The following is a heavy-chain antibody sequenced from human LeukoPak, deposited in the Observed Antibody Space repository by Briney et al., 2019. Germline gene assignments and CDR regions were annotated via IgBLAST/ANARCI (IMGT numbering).Heavy chain of an antibody. Sequence: ASVEVSCKASGHTFTDFYIHWVRQAPGQGLEWMGWINPNSGDTTYAQNFQGRVTMTRDNSITTAYMEVSGLRDDDTAVYSCARDTVAQSRTGFDLWGQGTLVTVSS. J-gene: IGHJ5*02. CDR2: INPNSGDT. CDR1: GHTFTDFY. CDR3: ARDTVAQSRTGFDL. D-gene: IGHD2-8*02. V-gene: IGHV1-2*02.